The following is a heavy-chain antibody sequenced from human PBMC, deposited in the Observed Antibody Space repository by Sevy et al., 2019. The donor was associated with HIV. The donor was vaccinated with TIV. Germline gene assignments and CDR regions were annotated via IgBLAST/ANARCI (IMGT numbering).Heavy chain of an antibody. CDR1: GFTFSNAW. V-gene: IGHV3-15*01. D-gene: IGHD6-13*01. CDR2: IKGKIYDGTI. Sequence: GGSLRLSCAASGFTFSNAWMSWVSQAPGKGLEWVGRIKGKIYDGTIDYAAPVKGRFTISRDDSKNTLYLQMNSLKTEDTAVYYCTTDSWSQEDYYDYWGQGTLVTVSS. J-gene: IGHJ4*02. CDR3: TTDSWSQEDYYDY.